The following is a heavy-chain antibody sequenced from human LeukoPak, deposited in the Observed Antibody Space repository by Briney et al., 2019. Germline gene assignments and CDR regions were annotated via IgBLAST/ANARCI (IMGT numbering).Heavy chain of an antibody. J-gene: IGHJ4*02. Sequence: PGGSLRLSCAASGFTFSRYTMSWVSQAPGKGLEWVSSISSSSNIYYADSLKGRFTISRDNAKNSLYLQMSSLRAEDTALYYCAREAGVGFGELDYWGQGTLVTVSS. V-gene: IGHV3-21*01. CDR1: GFTFSRYT. D-gene: IGHD3-10*01. CDR3: AREAGVGFGELDY. CDR2: ISSSSNI.